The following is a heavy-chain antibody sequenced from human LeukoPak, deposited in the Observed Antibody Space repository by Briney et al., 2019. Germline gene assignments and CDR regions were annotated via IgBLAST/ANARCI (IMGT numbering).Heavy chain of an antibody. J-gene: IGHJ4*02. V-gene: IGHV3-48*01. D-gene: IGHD1-14*01. Sequence: GGSLRLSCAASGFTFSSYSMNWVRQAPGKGLEWVSYISSSYRTIYYADSVKGRFTVSRDNAKNSLYLQMSSLRAEDTAFYYCAREPVSPLPDYWGQGTLVTVSS. CDR3: AREPVSPLPDY. CDR2: ISSSYRTI. CDR1: GFTFSSYS.